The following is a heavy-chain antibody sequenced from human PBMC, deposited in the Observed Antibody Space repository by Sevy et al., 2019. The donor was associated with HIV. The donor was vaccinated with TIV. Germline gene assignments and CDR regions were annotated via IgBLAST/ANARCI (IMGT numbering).Heavy chain of an antibody. CDR1: GFSFDSYG. D-gene: IGHD3-22*01. CDR3: GKGGGGHYDPDEIGYYFYYYNMDV. J-gene: IGHJ6*03. Sequence: GGSLRLSCAVSGFSFDSYGMTWVRQAPGKGLEWVSGISGSGTRTYYADSVKGRFIISRDNSKNTLYLQINSLRSEDTAIYYWGKGGGGHYDPDEIGYYFYYYNMDVWGKGTTVTVSS. V-gene: IGHV3-23*01. CDR2: ISGSGTRT.